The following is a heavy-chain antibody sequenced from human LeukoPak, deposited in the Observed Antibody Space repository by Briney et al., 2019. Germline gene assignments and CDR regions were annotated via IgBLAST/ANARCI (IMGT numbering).Heavy chain of an antibody. CDR3: ARGRNIWGSWYWMPTFDY. Sequence: PSETLSLTCAVYGGSFSGYYWSWIRQPPGKGLEWIGEINHSGSTNYNPSLKSRVTISVDTSKNQFSLKLSSVTAAGTAVYYCARGRNIWGSWYWMPTFDYWAREPWSPSPQ. D-gene: IGHD6-13*01. V-gene: IGHV4-34*01. J-gene: IGHJ4*02. CDR1: GGSFSGYY. CDR2: INHSGST.